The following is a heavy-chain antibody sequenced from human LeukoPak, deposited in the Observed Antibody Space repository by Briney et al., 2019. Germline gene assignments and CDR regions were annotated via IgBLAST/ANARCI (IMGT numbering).Heavy chain of an antibody. Sequence: PSETLSLTCTVSGGSIRGFDWSWIRQPPGKGLEWIGNIHYPGNIKYNPSLKSRVTISVDMSKNQSSLKLSSVIAADTAVYYCARHVGRWGFDYWGQGTLVTVSS. D-gene: IGHD4-23*01. J-gene: IGHJ4*02. CDR2: IHYPGNI. CDR1: GGSIRGFD. V-gene: IGHV4-59*08. CDR3: ARHVGRWGFDY.